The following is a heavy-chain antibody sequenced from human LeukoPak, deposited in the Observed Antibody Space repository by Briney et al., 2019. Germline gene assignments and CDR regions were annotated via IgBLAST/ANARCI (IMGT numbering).Heavy chain of an antibody. V-gene: IGHV1-69*06. CDR1: GGTFSSYA. CDR3: ARDLGSYYGSGIFDY. Sequence: GASVKVSCKASGGTFSSYAISWVRQAPGQGLEWMGGIIPIFGTANYAQKFQGRVTITADKSTSTAYMELSSLRSEDTAVYYCARDLGSYYGSGIFDYWGQGTLVTVSS. D-gene: IGHD3-10*01. J-gene: IGHJ4*02. CDR2: IIPIFGTA.